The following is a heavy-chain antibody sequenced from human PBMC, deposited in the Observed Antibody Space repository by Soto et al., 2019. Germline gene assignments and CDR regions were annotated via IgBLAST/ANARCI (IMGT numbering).Heavy chain of an antibody. V-gene: IGHV1-69*06. CDR1: GGTFSSYA. CDR3: AREGSSGCHDY. J-gene: IGHJ4*02. CDR2: IIPIFGTA. D-gene: IGHD6-19*01. Sequence: SVKVSCKASGGTFSSYAISCVRQAPGQGLEWMGGIIPIFGTANYAQKFQGRVTITADKSTSTAYMELSSLRSEDTAVYYCAREGSSGCHDYWGQGTLVTVSS.